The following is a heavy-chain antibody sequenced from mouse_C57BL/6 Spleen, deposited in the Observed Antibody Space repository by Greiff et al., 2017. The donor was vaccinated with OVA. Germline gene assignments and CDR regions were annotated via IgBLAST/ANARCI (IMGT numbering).Heavy chain of an antibody. CDR3: ARLESNYFDY. V-gene: IGHV1-69*01. Sequence: QVQLQQSGAELVMPGASVKLSCKASGYTFTSYWMHWVKQRPGQGLEWIGEIDPSDSYTNYNQKFKGKSTLTVDKSSSTAYMQLSSLTSEDSAVYYCARLESNYFDYWGQGTTLTVSS. J-gene: IGHJ2*01. CDR1: GYTFTSYW. D-gene: IGHD5-1*01. CDR2: IDPSDSYT.